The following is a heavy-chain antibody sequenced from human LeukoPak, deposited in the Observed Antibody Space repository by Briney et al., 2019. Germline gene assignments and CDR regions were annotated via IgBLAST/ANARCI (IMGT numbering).Heavy chain of an antibody. CDR1: GYTFTGYY. V-gene: IGHV1-2*06. CDR3: ARGNPYYDFWSGYSQFDY. Sequence: ASVKVSCKASGYTFTGYYMHWVRQAPGQGLEWMGRINPNSGGTNYAQKFQGRVTMTRDTSISTAYMELSRLRSDDTAVYYCARGNPYYDFWSGYSQFDYWGQGTLVTVSS. D-gene: IGHD3-3*01. J-gene: IGHJ4*02. CDR2: INPNSGGT.